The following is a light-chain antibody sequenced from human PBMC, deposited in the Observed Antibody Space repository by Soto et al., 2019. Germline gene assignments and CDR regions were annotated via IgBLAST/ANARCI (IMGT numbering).Light chain of an antibody. CDR1: QSVSSS. J-gene: IGKJ1*01. V-gene: IGKV3-15*01. Sequence: EMVMTQSPVTLSVSPGERATLSCRASQSVSSSLAWYQQKPGQAPRLLIYGASTRATGIPARFSGSGSWTEFTLTISSLQSEDFAVYYCQQYSNWWTFGQGTKVEIK. CDR2: GAS. CDR3: QQYSNWWT.